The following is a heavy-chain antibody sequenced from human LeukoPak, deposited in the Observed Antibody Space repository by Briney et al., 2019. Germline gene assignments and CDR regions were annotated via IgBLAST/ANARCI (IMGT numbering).Heavy chain of an antibody. V-gene: IGHV3-73*01. J-gene: IGHJ4*02. Sequence: GGSLKLSCAASGFTFSGSAMHWVRQASEKGLEWVGRIRSKANSYATAYAASVKGRFTISRDDSKNTAYLQMNSLKTEDTAVYYCTRLDPYSSSFPVLDYWGQGTLVTVSS. CDR1: GFTFSGSA. D-gene: IGHD6-6*01. CDR3: TRLDPYSSSFPVLDY. CDR2: IRSKANSYAT.